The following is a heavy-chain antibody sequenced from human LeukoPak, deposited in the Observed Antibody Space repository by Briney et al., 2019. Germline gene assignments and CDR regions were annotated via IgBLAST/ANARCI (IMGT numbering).Heavy chain of an antibody. V-gene: IGHV1-69*13. D-gene: IGHD3-9*01. J-gene: IGHJ6*02. CDR1: GGTFSSYA. CDR3: AIDRDRRLFYYYGMDV. CDR2: IIPIFGTA. Sequence: ASVKVSCKASGGTFSSYAISWVRQAPGQGLEWMGGIIPIFGTANYAQKFQGRVTIAADESTSTAYMELSSLRSEDTAVYYCAIDRDRRLFYYYGMDVWGQGTTVTVPS.